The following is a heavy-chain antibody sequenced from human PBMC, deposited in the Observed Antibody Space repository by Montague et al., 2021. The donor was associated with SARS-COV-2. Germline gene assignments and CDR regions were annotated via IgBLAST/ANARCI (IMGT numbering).Heavy chain of an antibody. J-gene: IGHJ6*02. CDR1: GGSISSSSYY. CDR3: AKVGRQHLVRLSSMDV. V-gene: IGHV4-39*07. Sequence: SETLSLTCTVSGGSISSSSYYWGWIRQPPGKGLEWIGSMYYSGSNYYNPSLKSRVTISVDTSKNQFSLRLSSVTAADTAVYYCAKVGRQHLVRLSSMDVWGRGTTVTVSS. D-gene: IGHD6-13*01. CDR2: MYYSGSN.